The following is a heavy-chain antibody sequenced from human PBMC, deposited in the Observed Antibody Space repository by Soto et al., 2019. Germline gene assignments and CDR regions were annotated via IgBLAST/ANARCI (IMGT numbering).Heavy chain of an antibody. D-gene: IGHD3-22*01. CDR2: VYHSGST. V-gene: IGHV4-4*02. CDR3: DSSSYYFNS. Sequence: PSETLSLTCAVSGDSISSTFWWTWVRQPPGKGLEWIGEVYHSGSTNYNPSLKSRVTISVDRSKNQFSLKLSSVTAADTAVYYYDSSSYYFNSWGQGALVTVSS. J-gene: IGHJ4*02. CDR1: GDSISSTFW.